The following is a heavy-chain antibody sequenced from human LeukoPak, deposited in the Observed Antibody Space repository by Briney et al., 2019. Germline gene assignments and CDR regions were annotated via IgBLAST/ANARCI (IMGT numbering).Heavy chain of an antibody. D-gene: IGHD3-16*02. J-gene: IGHJ4*02. CDR2: INHSGST. CDR3: ARAYTAYDYVWGSYRLDYFDY. Sequence: PSETLSLTCAVYGGSFSGYYWSWIRQPPGKGLEWIGEINHSGSTNYNPSLKSRVTISVDTSKNQVSLKLSSVTAADTAVYYCARAYTAYDYVWGSYRLDYFDYWGQGTLVTVSS. CDR1: GGSFSGYY. V-gene: IGHV4-34*01.